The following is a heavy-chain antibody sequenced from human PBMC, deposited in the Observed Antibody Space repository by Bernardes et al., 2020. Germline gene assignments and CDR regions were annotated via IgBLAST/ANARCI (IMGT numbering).Heavy chain of an antibody. CDR2: IWHDGSDQ. CDR1: GFTFSGSG. D-gene: IGHD3-10*01. J-gene: IGHJ4*02. CDR3: ARDRESGSGTLDY. V-gene: IGHV3-33*01. Sequence: GCSLLRSCEASGFTFSGSGMHWVRQGPGKGLEWVAIIWHDGSDQYYADSVKGRFTVSRDNSKNTLYLQVNSLRAEDTAVYYCARDRESGSGTLDYWGQGALVTVSS.